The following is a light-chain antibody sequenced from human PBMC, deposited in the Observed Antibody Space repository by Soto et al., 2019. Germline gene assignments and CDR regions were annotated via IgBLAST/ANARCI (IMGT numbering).Light chain of an antibody. CDR3: QKYSSVPV. CDR2: AAS. J-gene: IGKJ3*01. V-gene: IGKV1-27*01. Sequence: DIQMTQSPTSLSASVGDRVTITCRASQGIRNYVAWYQRIPGKAPKLLIYAASTLQSGVPSRFSGSGSGTDSPITINGLQPEDVATYSYQKYSSVPVFGPGTKVEIK. CDR1: QGIRNY.